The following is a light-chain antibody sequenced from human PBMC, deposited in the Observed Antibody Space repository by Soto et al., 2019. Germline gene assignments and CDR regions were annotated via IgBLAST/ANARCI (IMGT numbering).Light chain of an antibody. CDR1: TSNVGINS. CDR2: RSN. CDR3: AAWDDSLSGQV. Sequence: QSVLTQPPSASGTPGQRVTISCSGSTSNVGINSVFWYQHLPGTAPKLLIYRSNQRASGVPDRFSGSKSGTSASLAIGGLQSGDEADYYCAAWDDSLSGQVFGGGTQLTVL. V-gene: IGLV1-47*01. J-gene: IGLJ2*01.